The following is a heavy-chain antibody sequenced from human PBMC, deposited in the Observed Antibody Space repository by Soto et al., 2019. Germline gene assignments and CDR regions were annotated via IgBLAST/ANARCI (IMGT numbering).Heavy chain of an antibody. V-gene: IGHV4-34*01. CDR2: INHSGST. J-gene: IGHJ5*02. Sequence: QVQLQQWGAGLLKPSETLSLTCAVYGGSFSGYYWSWIRQPPGKGLEWIGEINHSGSTNYNPSLKSRVTISVDTSKNQFSLKLSSVTAADTAVYYCASATTVSPFAPWGQGTLVTVSS. CDR1: GGSFSGYY. D-gene: IGHD4-17*01. CDR3: ASATTVSPFAP.